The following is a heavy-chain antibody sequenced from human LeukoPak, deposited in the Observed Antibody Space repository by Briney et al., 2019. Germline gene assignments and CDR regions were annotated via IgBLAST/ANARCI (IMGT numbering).Heavy chain of an antibody. CDR3: ARQGLGYCSSTSCYHSHDAFDI. CDR1: GYSISTGYY. CDR2: ISHSGST. J-gene: IGHJ3*02. V-gene: IGHV4-38-2*01. Sequence: PSETLSPTCVVSGYSISTGYYWGWIRQPPGKGREWVGSISHSGSTYYNPSLKSRVTRSVDTSKSQCSLTLSSVTAADTAVYYCARQGLGYCSSTSCYHSHDAFDIWGQGTMVTVSS. D-gene: IGHD2-2*01.